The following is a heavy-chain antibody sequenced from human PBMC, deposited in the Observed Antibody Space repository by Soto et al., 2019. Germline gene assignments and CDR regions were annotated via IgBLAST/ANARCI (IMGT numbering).Heavy chain of an antibody. V-gene: IGHV1-2*02. D-gene: IGHD6-6*01. Sequence: ASVKVSCKASGYTFTGYYMHWVRQAPGQGLEWMGWINPNSGGTNYAQKFQGRVTMTRDTSISTAYMELSRLRSDDTAVYYCARVLNIAARNNWFDPWGQGTLVTVSS. CDR2: INPNSGGT. J-gene: IGHJ5*02. CDR3: ARVLNIAARNNWFDP. CDR1: GYTFTGYY.